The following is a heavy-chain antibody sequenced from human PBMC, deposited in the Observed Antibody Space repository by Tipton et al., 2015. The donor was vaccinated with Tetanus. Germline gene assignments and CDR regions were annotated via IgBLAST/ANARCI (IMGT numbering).Heavy chain of an antibody. CDR1: GFTFSSYG. Sequence: QLVQSGGGVVQPGRSLRLSCAASGFTFSSYGTHWVRQAPGKGLEWVAVIWYDGSNKYYADSVKGRFTISRDNAKNTLYLQMNSLRAEDTAVYYCARRGDDSSGFDYWGQGTLVTVSS. CDR3: ARRGDDSSGFDY. CDR2: IWYDGSNK. D-gene: IGHD3-22*01. V-gene: IGHV3-33*01. J-gene: IGHJ4*02.